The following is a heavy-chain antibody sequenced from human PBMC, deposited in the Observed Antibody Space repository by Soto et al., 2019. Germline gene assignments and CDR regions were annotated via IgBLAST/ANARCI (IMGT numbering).Heavy chain of an antibody. CDR2: IKSKTDGGTT. D-gene: IGHD3-9*01. J-gene: IGHJ3*02. Sequence: PGGSLRLSCAASGFTFSTYSMNWVRQAPGKGLEWVGRIKSKTDGGTTDYAAPVKGRFTISRDDSKNTLYLQMNSLKTEDTAVYYCTTVGEGEWLRYFDWPDAFDIWGQGTMVTVSS. CDR3: TTVGEGEWLRYFDWPDAFDI. CDR1: GFTFSTYS. V-gene: IGHV3-15*07.